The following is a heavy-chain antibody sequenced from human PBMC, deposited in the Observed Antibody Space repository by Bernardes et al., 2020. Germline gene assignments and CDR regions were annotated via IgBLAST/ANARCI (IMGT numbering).Heavy chain of an antibody. Sequence: SETLSLTCTVSGGSISSSSYYWGWIRQPPGMGLEWIGSIYYSGSTYYNPSLKSRVNITVDTSKNQFSLKLSSVTAADTAVYYCARPDTAMVIGYWGQGTLVTVSS. V-gene: IGHV4-39*01. CDR2: IYYSGST. CDR1: GGSISSSSYY. J-gene: IGHJ4*02. CDR3: ARPDTAMVIGY. D-gene: IGHD5-18*01.